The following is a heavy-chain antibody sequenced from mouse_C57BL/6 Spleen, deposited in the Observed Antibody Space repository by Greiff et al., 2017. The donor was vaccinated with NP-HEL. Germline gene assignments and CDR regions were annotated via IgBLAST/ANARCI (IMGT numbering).Heavy chain of an antibody. V-gene: IGHV1-81*01. CDR2: IYPRSGNT. J-gene: IGHJ4*01. D-gene: IGHD3-2*02. CDR3: ARRGAQATWNYAMDY. CDR1: GYTFTSYG. Sequence: QVQLKESGAELARPGASVKLSCTASGYTFTSYGISWVKQRTGQGLEWIGEIYPRSGNTYYNEKFKGKATLTADKSSSTAYMELRSLTSEDSAVYFCARRGAQATWNYAMDYWGQGTSVTVSS.